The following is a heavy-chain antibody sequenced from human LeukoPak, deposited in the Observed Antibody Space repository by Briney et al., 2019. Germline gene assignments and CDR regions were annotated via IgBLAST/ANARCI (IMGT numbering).Heavy chain of an antibody. CDR3: AKDIRGYSYGSDY. CDR2: ISWNSGSI. J-gene: IGHJ4*02. CDR1: GFTFDDYA. D-gene: IGHD5-18*01. Sequence: GGSLRLSCAASGFTFDDYAMHWVRQAPGKGLEWVSGISWNSGSIGYADSVEGRFTISRDNAKNSLYLQMNSLRAEDTALYYCAKDIRGYSYGSDYWGQGTLVTVSS. V-gene: IGHV3-9*01.